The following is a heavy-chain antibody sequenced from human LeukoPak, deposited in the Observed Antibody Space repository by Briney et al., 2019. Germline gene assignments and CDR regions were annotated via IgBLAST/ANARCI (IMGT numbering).Heavy chain of an antibody. V-gene: IGHV3-20*04. CDR1: GFTFDDYG. CDR2: INWNGGST. CDR3: ARGDTALYYWYMDV. D-gene: IGHD5-18*01. Sequence: PGGSLRLSCAASGFTFDDYGMSWVRQAPGKGLEWVSGINWNGGSTGYAHSVKGRFTISRDNAKNSLYLQMNSLRAEDTAVYYCARGDTALYYWYMDVWGKGTTVTVSS. J-gene: IGHJ6*03.